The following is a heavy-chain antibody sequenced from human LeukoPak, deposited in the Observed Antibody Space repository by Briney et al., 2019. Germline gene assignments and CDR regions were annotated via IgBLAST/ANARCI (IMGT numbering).Heavy chain of an antibody. CDR1: GFTFSNYA. CDR2: ISGSGGST. V-gene: IGHV3-23*01. J-gene: IGHJ4*02. D-gene: IGHD6-6*01. Sequence: GGSLRLSCAASGFTFSNYAMTWVRQAPGKGLEWVSSISGSGGSTFYADSVKGRFTISRDNSRNTLYLQMNSLRAEDTAMYYCGSRMAALDYFDYWGQGTLVTVSS. CDR3: GSRMAALDYFDY.